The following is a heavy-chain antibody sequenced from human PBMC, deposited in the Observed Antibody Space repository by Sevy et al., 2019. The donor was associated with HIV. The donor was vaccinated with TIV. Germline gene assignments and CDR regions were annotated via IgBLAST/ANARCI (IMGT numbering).Heavy chain of an antibody. CDR2: ISYDGCNK. Sequence: GGSLRLSCAASGFTFSSYAMHWVRQAPGKGLEWVAVISYDGCNKYYADSVKGRFTISRDNSKNTLYLQMNSLRAEDTAVYYRARALPQLLSVGYFDLRGRGTLVTVSS. V-gene: IGHV3-30-3*01. CDR1: GFTFSSYA. CDR3: ARALPQLLSVGYFDL. D-gene: IGHD2-21*01. J-gene: IGHJ2*01.